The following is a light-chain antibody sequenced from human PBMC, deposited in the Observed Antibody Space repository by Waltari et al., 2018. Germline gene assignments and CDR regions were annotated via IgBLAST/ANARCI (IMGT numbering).Light chain of an antibody. CDR1: QSLLHSNGYNY. CDR2: LGS. J-gene: IGKJ1*01. CDR3: IQSLRALWT. Sequence: DIVVTQSPLSLPVTPGEPASISCRSSQSLLHSNGYNYLDWYLQKPGQSPQLLIYLGSNRASGVPDRFSGSGSGTDFTLKISRVEAEDVGVYYCIQSLRALWTFGQGTKVEIK. V-gene: IGKV2-28*01.